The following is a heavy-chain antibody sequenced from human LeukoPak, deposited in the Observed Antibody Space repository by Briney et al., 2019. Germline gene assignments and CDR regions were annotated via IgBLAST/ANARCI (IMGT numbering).Heavy chain of an antibody. CDR2: IKSKTDGGTT. V-gene: IGHV3-15*01. D-gene: IGHD6-13*01. Sequence: GGSLRLSCAASGFPFSNPWMGWVRQAPGKGLEWVGRIKSKTDGGTTDYAAPVKGRFTISRDDSKNTLYLQMNSLKTEDTAVYYCLIAAARDAFDIWGQGTMVTVST. CDR3: LIAAARDAFDI. CDR1: GFPFSNPW. J-gene: IGHJ3*02.